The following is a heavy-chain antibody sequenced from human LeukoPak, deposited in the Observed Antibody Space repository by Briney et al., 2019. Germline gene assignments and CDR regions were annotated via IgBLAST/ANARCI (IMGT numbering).Heavy chain of an antibody. CDR1: GYXFTSDY. J-gene: IGHJ5*02. D-gene: IGHD1-26*01. CDR3: AGSSHQRNWFDP. Sequence: ASVKVSCKASGYXFTSDYINWVRQAPGQGLEWMGIVHSSGGVIRYAQEFQGRVTVTRDTSTSTVYMELSSLRSEDTAVYYCAGSSHQRNWFDPWGQGTLVIVSS. CDR2: VHSSGGVI. V-gene: IGHV1-46*01.